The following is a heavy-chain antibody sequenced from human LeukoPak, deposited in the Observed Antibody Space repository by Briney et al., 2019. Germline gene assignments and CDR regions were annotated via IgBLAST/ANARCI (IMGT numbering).Heavy chain of an antibody. J-gene: IGHJ4*02. CDR2: MNPNSGNT. CDR1: GYTFTSYD. D-gene: IGHD5-18*01. V-gene: IGHV1-8*01. CDR3: ARGYSYDPFFDY. Sequence: ASVKDSCKASGYTFTSYDINWVRQATGQGLEWMGWMNPNSGNTGYAQKFQGRVTMTRNTSISTAYMELSSLRSEDTAVYYCARGYSYDPFFDYWGQGTLVTVSS.